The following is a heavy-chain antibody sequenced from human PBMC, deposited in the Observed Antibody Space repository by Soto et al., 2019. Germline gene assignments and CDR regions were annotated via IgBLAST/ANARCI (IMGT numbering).Heavy chain of an antibody. V-gene: IGHV3-30-3*01. CDR1: GFIFNNYV. Sequence: ESGGGVVQPGRSLRLSCAASGFIFNNYVMHWVRQAPGKGLEWLAVISYDGSNQYYADAVKGRFIMSRDNSKNTVYRQMNSLRPEDTAVYYCARDSHAFDIWGQGTMVTVSS. CDR3: ARDSHAFDI. J-gene: IGHJ3*02. CDR2: ISYDGSNQ.